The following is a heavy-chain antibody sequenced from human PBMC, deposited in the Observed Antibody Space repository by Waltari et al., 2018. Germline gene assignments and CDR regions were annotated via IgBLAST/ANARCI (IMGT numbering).Heavy chain of an antibody. J-gene: IGHJ6*02. CDR2: MNPNSGNT. CDR1: GYTFTSYD. CDR3: ARLTMVRGVIITYYYGMDV. V-gene: IGHV1-8*01. Sequence: QVQLVQSGAEVKKPGASVKVSCKASGYTFTSYDINWVRQATGQGLEWMGWMNPNSGNTGYAQKFQGRVTMTRNTSISTAYMELSSLRSEDTAVYYCARLTMVRGVIITYYYGMDVWGRGTTVTVSS. D-gene: IGHD3-10*01.